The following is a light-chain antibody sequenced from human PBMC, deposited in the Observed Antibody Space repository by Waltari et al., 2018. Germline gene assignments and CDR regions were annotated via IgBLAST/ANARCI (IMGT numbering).Light chain of an antibody. CDR1: QSFLHSVKHKNY. V-gene: IGKV4-1*01. CDR2: WAS. J-gene: IGKJ5*01. Sequence: DIVMTQSPDSLAVSLGERATINCKSSQSFLHSVKHKNYLAWYQQTPGQPPKLLIYWASTRGSGVPDRISGSGSGTDFTLTISSLQSEDVAVYFCQQYYSSSSITFGQGTRLEIK. CDR3: QQYYSSSSIT.